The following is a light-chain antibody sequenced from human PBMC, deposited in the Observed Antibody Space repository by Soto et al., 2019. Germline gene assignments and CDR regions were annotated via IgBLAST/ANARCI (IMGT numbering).Light chain of an antibody. CDR2: DVT. V-gene: IGLV2-11*01. Sequence: QSALTQPRSVSGSPGQSVTISCTGTSSDIGSYNRVSWFQQPPGEAPKLIIYDVTKRPSGVPDRFSGSKSGNTASLTISGLQAEDEADYYCCSHVDTYTVVFGGGTKLTVL. J-gene: IGLJ2*01. CDR3: CSHVDTYTVV. CDR1: SSDIGSYNR.